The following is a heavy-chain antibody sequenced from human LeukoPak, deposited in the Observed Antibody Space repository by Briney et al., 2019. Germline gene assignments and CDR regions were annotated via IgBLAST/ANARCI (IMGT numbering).Heavy chain of an antibody. J-gene: IGHJ6*02. CDR3: ARARLSSSSYYYYGMDV. CDR2: IYTSGST. D-gene: IGHD6-13*01. Sequence: SETLSLTSTVSGGSISSGSYFRSWIRQPAGKGLEWIGRIYTSGSTNYNPSLKSRVTISVDTSKNQFSLKLSSVTAADTAVYYCARARLSSSSYYYYGMDVWGQGTTVTVSS. CDR1: GGSISSGSYF. V-gene: IGHV4-61*02.